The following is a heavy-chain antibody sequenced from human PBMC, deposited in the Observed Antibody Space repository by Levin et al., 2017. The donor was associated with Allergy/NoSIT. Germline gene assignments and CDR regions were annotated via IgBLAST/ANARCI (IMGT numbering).Heavy chain of an antibody. CDR3: ARGKGGCSGGSCYLLDY. Sequence: GESLKISCAASGFTFSSYGMHWVRQAPGKGLEWVAVIWYDGSNKYYADSVKGRFTISRDNSKNTLYLQMNSLRAEDTAVYYCARGKGGCSGGSCYLLDYWGQGTLVTVSS. D-gene: IGHD2-15*01. V-gene: IGHV3-33*01. CDR2: IWYDGSNK. CDR1: GFTFSSYG. J-gene: IGHJ4*02.